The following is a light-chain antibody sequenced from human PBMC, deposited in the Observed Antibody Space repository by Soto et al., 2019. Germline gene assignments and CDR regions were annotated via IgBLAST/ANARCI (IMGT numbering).Light chain of an antibody. J-gene: IGLJ1*01. CDR2: EVT. V-gene: IGLV2-14*01. CDR3: SSYTSSSTRV. Sequence: QSVLTQPASVSGSPGQSITMSCTGTSSDVGGYNSVSWYQQHPGKAPKLVIYEVTNRPSGISNRFSGSKSGNTASLTISGLQAEDEADYYCSSYTSSSTRVFGTGTRSPS. CDR1: SSDVGGYNS.